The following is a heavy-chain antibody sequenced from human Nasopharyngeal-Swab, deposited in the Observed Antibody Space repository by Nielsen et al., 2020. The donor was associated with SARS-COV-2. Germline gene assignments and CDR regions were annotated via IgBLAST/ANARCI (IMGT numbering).Heavy chain of an antibody. CDR1: GGTFTTYT. D-gene: IGHD1-26*01. J-gene: IGHJ6*02. CDR2: IIPILDKP. Sequence: SVKVSCKAYGGTFTTYTISWVRQSPGQGLAWMGGIIPILDKPNYAQKFQGRVTITADRSTSTAYMELSSLRSEDTAVYFCARDLQGALNYYVMDVWGQGTTVTVSS. V-gene: IGHV1-69*10. CDR3: ARDLQGALNYYVMDV.